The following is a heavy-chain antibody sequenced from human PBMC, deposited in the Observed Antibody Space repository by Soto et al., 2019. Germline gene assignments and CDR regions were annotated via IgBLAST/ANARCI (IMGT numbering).Heavy chain of an antibody. D-gene: IGHD3-10*01. CDR2: IYYSGST. J-gene: IGHJ5*02. V-gene: IGHV4-59*08. Sequence: PSETLSLTXTVSGGSISSYYWSWIRQPPGKGLEWIGYIYYSGSTNYNPSLKSRVTISVDTSKNQFSLKLSSVTAADTAVYYCARQLLWFGETIHGNWFDPWGQGTLVTVSS. CDR3: ARQLLWFGETIHGNWFDP. CDR1: GGSISSYY.